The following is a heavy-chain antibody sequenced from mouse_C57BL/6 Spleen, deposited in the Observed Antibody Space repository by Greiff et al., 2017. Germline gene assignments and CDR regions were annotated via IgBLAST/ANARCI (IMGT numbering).Heavy chain of an antibody. D-gene: IGHD2-1*01. CDR2: ISDGGSYT. CDR1: GFTFSSYA. J-gene: IGHJ1*03. CDR3: ARVYYGNYGFSWYFDV. V-gene: IGHV5-4*03. Sequence: DVMLVESGGGLVKPGGSLKLSCAASGFTFSSYAMSWVRQTPEKRLEWVATISDGGSYTYYPDNVKGRFTISRDNAKNNLYLQMSHLKSEDTAMYYCARVYYGNYGFSWYFDVWGTGTTVTVSS.